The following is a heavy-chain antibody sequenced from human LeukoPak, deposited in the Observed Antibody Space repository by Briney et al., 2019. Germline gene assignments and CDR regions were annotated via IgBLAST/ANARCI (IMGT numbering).Heavy chain of an antibody. Sequence: GRSLRLSCATSGFTFSNFGMHWVRQAPGKGLEWVAVFWYDGINKYYADSVKGRFTISRDNAKNSLYLQVNSLRAEDTAVYYCARGLIAAGSYFDYWGQGTLVTVSS. V-gene: IGHV3-33*03. CDR3: ARGLIAAGSYFDY. CDR2: FWYDGINK. CDR1: GFTFSNFG. J-gene: IGHJ4*02. D-gene: IGHD6-13*01.